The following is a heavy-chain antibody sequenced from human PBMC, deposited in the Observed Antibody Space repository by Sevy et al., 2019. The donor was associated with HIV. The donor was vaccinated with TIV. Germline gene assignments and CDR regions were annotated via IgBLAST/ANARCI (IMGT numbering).Heavy chain of an antibody. D-gene: IGHD4-17*01. CDR3: AKGDYGGNSGHFDS. J-gene: IGHJ4*02. CDR1: GFIFNKYA. Sequence: GGPLRLSCGATGFIFNKYAMNWVRQAPGMGLAWVSGINDNGEKTYYTDTVKGRFTISRDNSRNTLYLQMDNLRAEDAAVYYCAKGDYGGNSGHFDSWGQGTLVTVSS. V-gene: IGHV3-23*01. CDR2: INDNGEKT.